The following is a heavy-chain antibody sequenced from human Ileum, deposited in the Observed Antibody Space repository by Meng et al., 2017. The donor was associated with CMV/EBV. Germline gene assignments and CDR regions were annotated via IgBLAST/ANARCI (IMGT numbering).Heavy chain of an antibody. D-gene: IGHD3-10*01. Sequence: HVQLQESGPGLVKPSQTLSLTCTVAGDAISNGSYAWCWLRQAAGKGPEWIGRVYTSGNTNYHPALKSRVSISIDTSKNQFSLKLNSVTAADTAVYYCAREGVVRGVIPHKYFDPWGQGTLVTVSS. CDR3: AREGVVRGVIPHKYFDP. V-gene: IGHV4-61*02. CDR2: VYTSGNT. CDR1: GDAISNGSYA. J-gene: IGHJ5*02.